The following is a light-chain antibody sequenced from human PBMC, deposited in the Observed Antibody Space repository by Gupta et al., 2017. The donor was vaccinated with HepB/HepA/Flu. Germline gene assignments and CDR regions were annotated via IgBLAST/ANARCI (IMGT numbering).Light chain of an antibody. CDR3: RQKLQAPFT. V-gene: IGKV2-28*01. CDR2: LAS. J-gene: IGKJ4*01. Sequence: IVMTQSPLSLPVTPGEPASISCRSSQSRMHRNGNNYLDWYLQKPGQSPQLLIYLASKRAYGVPDRFSGSGSGTYFTLNISRGEAEDAGIYYCRQKLQAPFTFGGGTKVDIK. CDR1: QSRMHRNGNNY.